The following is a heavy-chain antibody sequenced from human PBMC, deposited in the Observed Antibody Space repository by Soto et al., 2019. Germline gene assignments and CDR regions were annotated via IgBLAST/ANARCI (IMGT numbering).Heavy chain of an antibody. Sequence: QITLKESGPTLVKPTQTLTLTCTFSGLSLSTNGVGVGWIRQPPGKALEWLGIIYWNDDKRYSPSLKSRLTITKDTPKNQVVLTMTNMDPVDTATYYCAHRRAAGRPLYLDFWGQGTLVTVSS. J-gene: IGHJ4*02. V-gene: IGHV2-5*01. CDR2: IYWNDDK. CDR1: GLSLSTNGVG. D-gene: IGHD6-6*01. CDR3: AHRRAAGRPLYLDF.